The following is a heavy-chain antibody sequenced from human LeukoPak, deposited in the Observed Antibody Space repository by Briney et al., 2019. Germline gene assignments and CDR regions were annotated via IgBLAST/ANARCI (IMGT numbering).Heavy chain of an antibody. CDR2: IDYGGGT. Sequence: SETLSLTCTVSGGSITNSIYYWGWIRQPPGKGLEWIGIIDYGGGTYYNPSLNSRVTISVDTSRNQFSLKMSALTAADTAVYYCARGGDCSDISCPEGLHWFDPWGQGALVTVSS. CDR3: ARGGDCSDISCPEGLHWFDP. V-gene: IGHV4-39*07. D-gene: IGHD2-15*01. J-gene: IGHJ5*02. CDR1: GGSITNSIYY.